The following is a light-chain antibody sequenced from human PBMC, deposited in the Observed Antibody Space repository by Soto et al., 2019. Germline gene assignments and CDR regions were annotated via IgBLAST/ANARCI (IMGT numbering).Light chain of an antibody. CDR1: QSVSSSY. J-gene: IGKJ4*01. CDR3: QQYGNSPLT. V-gene: IGKV3-20*01. Sequence: EIVLTQSPGTLSLSPGERATLSCRASQSVSSSYLAWYQQEPGQAPRFLIYGASSRATGIPDRFSGSGSGTDFTLTISRLEPEDFAVYYCQQYGNSPLTFGGGTKVDIK. CDR2: GAS.